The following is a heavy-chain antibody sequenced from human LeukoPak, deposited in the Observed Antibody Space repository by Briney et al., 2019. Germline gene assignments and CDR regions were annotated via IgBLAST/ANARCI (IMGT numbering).Heavy chain of an antibody. V-gene: IGHV4-34*01. CDR3: ARAAYRYVINDWSRTGLGAYPTKYYDHMDV. Sequence: SSETLSLTCAVYGGSFSDYYWSWIRQPPGKGLEWIGEINPSGSTNYSPSLKSRVTISVETSKTQFSLKLSSVAAADTAVYFCARAAYRYVINDWSRTGLGAYPTKYYDHMDVWDKGTTVTVSS. J-gene: IGHJ6*03. CDR1: GGSFSDYY. D-gene: IGHD5-18*01. CDR2: INPSGST.